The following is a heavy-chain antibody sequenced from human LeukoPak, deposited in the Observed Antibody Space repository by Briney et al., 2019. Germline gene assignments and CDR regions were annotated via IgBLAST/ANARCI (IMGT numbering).Heavy chain of an antibody. Sequence: GGSLRLSCAASAFTFSRSAMSWVRQAPGKGLEWVSVISGGGGITNYADSVKGRFTISRDNSNNTLSLQMNSLRVEDTAVYYCAKEGVLLWFGELAWGQGTLVTVSS. D-gene: IGHD3-10*01. CDR1: AFTFSRSA. CDR2: ISGGGGIT. CDR3: AKEGVLLWFGELA. V-gene: IGHV3-23*01. J-gene: IGHJ5*02.